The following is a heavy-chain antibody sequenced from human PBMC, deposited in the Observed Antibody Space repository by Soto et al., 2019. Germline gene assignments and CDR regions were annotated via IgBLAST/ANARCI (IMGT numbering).Heavy chain of an antibody. Sequence: SESLSLTCPVSGGSFTGHFWSWVRQPPGKGLEWIGEASNSGNTKNYPSLRSRVTLSVDSSKNHISLALNSGTAADTAVDYCARAKFESTGWHQFDIWGQGTLVTVSS. CDR2: ASNSGNT. D-gene: IGHD7-27*01. J-gene: IGHJ4*02. CDR3: ARAKFESTGWHQFDI. V-gene: IGHV4-34*01. CDR1: GGSFTGHF.